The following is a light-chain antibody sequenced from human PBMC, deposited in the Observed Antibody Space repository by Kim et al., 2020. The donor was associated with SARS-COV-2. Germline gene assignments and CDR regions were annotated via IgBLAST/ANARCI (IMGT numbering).Light chain of an antibody. CDR2: PAS. V-gene: IGKV1-27*01. CDR3: QKFNIAPFT. CDR1: QAIGNY. J-gene: IGKJ4*01. Sequence: DIQMTQSPSSLSASVGDRVTLSCRASQAIGNYLAWNQQKPGKVPKVLIYPASTLQSGVPSRFSGGGSGTDFTLTISSLQPEDVATYYCQKFNIAPFTFGGGTKVDIK.